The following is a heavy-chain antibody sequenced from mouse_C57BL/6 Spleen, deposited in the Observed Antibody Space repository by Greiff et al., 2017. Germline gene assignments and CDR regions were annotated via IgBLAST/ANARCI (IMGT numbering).Heavy chain of an antibody. CDR3: ARRYYGYDERAFDY. V-gene: IGHV1-80*01. CDR1: GYAFSSYW. Sequence: QVQLKESGAELVKPGASVKISCKASGYAFSSYWMNWVKQRPGKGLEWIGQIYPGDGDTNYNGKFKGKATLTADKSSSTAYMQLSSLTSEDSAVYFCARRYYGYDERAFDYWGQGTTLTVSS. J-gene: IGHJ2*01. D-gene: IGHD2-2*01. CDR2: IYPGDGDT.